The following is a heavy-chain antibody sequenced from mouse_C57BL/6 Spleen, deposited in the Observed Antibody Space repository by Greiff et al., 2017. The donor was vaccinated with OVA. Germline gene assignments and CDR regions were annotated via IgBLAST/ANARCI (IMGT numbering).Heavy chain of an antibody. V-gene: IGHV1-42*01. Sequence: VQLQQSGPELVKPGASVKISCKASGYSFTGYYMNWVKQSPEKSLEWIGEINPSTGGTTYNQKFKAKATLTVDKSSSTAYMQLKSLTSEDSAVYYCARGGLPDYWGQGTTLTVSS. J-gene: IGHJ2*01. D-gene: IGHD2-2*01. CDR2: INPSTGGT. CDR1: GYSFTGYY. CDR3: ARGGLPDY.